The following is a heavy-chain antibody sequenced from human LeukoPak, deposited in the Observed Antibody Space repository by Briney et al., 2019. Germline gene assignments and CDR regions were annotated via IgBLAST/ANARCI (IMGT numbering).Heavy chain of an antibody. V-gene: IGHV1-2*02. CDR1: GNTFTGYY. CDR2: INPNSGGT. Sequence: ASVKVSCKASGNTFTGYYIHWVRQAPGQGLEWMGWINPNSGGTNYAQKFQGRVTMTRDTSISTAYMELSRLRSDDTAVYYCARDPVGYYDSSGPSEYFQHWGQGTLVTVSS. D-gene: IGHD3-22*01. CDR3: ARDPVGYYDSSGPSEYFQH. J-gene: IGHJ1*01.